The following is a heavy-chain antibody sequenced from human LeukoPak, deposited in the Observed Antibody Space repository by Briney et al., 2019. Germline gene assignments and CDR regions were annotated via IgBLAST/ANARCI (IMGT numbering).Heavy chain of an antibody. CDR3: AREAYSSGWAEQVY. D-gene: IGHD6-19*01. V-gene: IGHV1-2*02. CDR1: GYTFISYY. CDR2: INPKSGGT. J-gene: IGHJ4*02. Sequence: ASVKVSCKASGYTFISYYVHWVRQAPGQGLEWMGWINPKSGGTKYAQNFQGRVTLTRDTSISTAYMELSSLRSDDTAVYFRAREAYSSGWAEQVYWGQGTLVTVSS.